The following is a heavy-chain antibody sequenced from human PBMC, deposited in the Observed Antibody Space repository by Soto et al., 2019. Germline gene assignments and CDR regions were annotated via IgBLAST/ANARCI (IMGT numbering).Heavy chain of an antibody. CDR3: ARVALYCSSTRCSRDYYYYGMHX. Sequence: SETLSLTCTVSGGSISSYYWSWIRQPPGKGLEWILYIYYSGSTNYNRSLKSLVTISVDTYKKQFSLKLSSVTAADTAVYYCARVALYCSSTRCSRDYYYYGMHXWGQGTTVTAS. V-gene: IGHV4-59*01. CDR2: IYYSGST. CDR1: GGSISSYY. D-gene: IGHD2-2*01. J-gene: IGHJ6*02.